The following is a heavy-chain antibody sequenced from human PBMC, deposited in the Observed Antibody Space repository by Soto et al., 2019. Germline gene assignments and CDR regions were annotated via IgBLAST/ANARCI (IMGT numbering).Heavy chain of an antibody. CDR2: ISSSSSYI. J-gene: IGHJ6*03. CDR1: GFTFSSYS. V-gene: IGHV3-21*01. Sequence: EVQLVESGGGLVKPGGSLRLSCAASGFTFSSYSMNWVRQAPGKGLEWVSSISSSSSYIYYADSVKGRFTISRDNTKNSLYLQMNSLRAEDTAVYYSASPWRHYYYYYYMDVWGKGTTVTVSS. CDR3: ASPWRHYYYYYYMDV.